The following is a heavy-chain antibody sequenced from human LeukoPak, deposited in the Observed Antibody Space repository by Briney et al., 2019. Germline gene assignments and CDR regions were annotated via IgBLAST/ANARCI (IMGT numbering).Heavy chain of an antibody. Sequence: PGGSLRLSCEASGFTFSNYAMSWVRQAPGKGLEWVSTVTASARRTYYADSVQGRFTISRDNSNNTLFLQVNSLRADDTAVYHCVKWGFSDRSGANFHSWGQGTLVTVSS. V-gene: IGHV3-23*01. CDR2: VTASARRT. CDR3: VKWGFSDRSGANFHS. D-gene: IGHD3-22*01. CDR1: GFTFSNYA. J-gene: IGHJ4*02.